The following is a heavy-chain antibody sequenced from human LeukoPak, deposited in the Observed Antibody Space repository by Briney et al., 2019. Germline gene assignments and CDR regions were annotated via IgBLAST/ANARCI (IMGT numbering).Heavy chain of an antibody. CDR2: ITSDGNYI. Sequence: AGGSLRLSCAASGFTFNNYNMNWVRQAPGKGVECVSSITSDGNYIYFADSMKGRFTISRDDAKTSLYLQMNSLRAEDTAVYYCAREAGGSRRDAFDIWGQGTMVTVSS. D-gene: IGHD1-14*01. V-gene: IGHV3-21*06. CDR3: AREAGGSRRDAFDI. CDR1: GFTFNNYN. J-gene: IGHJ3*02.